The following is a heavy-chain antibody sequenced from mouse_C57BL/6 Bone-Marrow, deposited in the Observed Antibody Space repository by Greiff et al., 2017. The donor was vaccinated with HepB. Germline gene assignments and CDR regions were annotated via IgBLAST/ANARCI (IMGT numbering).Heavy chain of an antibody. CDR3: ARRKSMRLNY. J-gene: IGHJ2*01. CDR2: INPNNGGT. D-gene: IGHD2-3*01. V-gene: IGHV1-26*01. Sequence: EVQLQQSGPELVKPGASVKISCKASGYTFTDYYMNWVKQSHGKSLEWIGDINPNNGGTSYNQKFKGKATLTVDKSSSTAYMELRSLTSEDSAVYYCARRKSMRLNYWGQGTTLTVSS. CDR1: GYTFTDYY.